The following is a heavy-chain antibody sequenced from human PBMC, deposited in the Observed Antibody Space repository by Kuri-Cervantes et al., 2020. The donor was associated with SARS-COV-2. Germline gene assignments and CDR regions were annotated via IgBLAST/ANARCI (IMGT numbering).Heavy chain of an antibody. V-gene: IGHV3-30-3*01. D-gene: IGHD3-16*01. CDR1: GFTFSSYA. CDR3: AREPGGTFDY. Sequence: GGSLRLSCAASGFTFSSYAMHWVRQAPGKGLEWVAVISYDGSNKYYADSVKGRFTISRDNTKNSLYLQMNSLRAEDTAVYYCAREPGGTFDYWGQGTLVTVSS. J-gene: IGHJ4*02. CDR2: ISYDGSNK.